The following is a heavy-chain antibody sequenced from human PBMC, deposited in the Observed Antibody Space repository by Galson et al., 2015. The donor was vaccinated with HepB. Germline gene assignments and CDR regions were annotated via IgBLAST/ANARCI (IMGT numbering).Heavy chain of an antibody. CDR2: ISGSGGST. J-gene: IGHJ3*02. CDR1: GFTFSSYA. V-gene: IGHV3-23*01. CDR3: AKDHGLRSSWYGAFDI. D-gene: IGHD6-13*01. Sequence: SLRLSCAASGFTFSSYAMSWVRQAPGKGLEWVSAISGSGGSTYYADSVKGRFTISRDNSKNTLYLQMNSLRAEDTAVYYCAKDHGLRSSWYGAFDIWGQGTMVTVSS.